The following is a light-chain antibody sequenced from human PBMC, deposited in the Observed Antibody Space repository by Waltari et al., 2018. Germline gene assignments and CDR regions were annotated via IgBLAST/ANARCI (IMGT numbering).Light chain of an antibody. J-gene: IGLJ1*01. CDR3: CSYTSSTTLYV. CDR1: TSDVGGYMS. V-gene: IGLV2-14*03. Sequence: QSALTQPASVSGSPGQSITISCTCTTSDVGGYMSVSWYQHHTDTAPRLMIFVVSHRPSGVSSRFSGSKSGNTASLTISGLQVEDEADYYCCSYTSSTTLYVFGTGTRVTVL. CDR2: VVS.